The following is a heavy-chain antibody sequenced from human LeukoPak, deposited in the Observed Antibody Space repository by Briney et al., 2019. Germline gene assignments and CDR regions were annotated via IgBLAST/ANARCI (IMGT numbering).Heavy chain of an antibody. CDR1: GGSFSGYY. Sequence: PSETPSLTCAVYGGSFSGYYWSWIRQPPGKGLEWIGEINHSGSTNYNPSLKSRVTISVDTSKNQFSLKLSSVTAADTAVYYCAGSPRGSTAFDIWGQGTMVTVSS. CDR2: INHSGST. V-gene: IGHV4-34*01. J-gene: IGHJ3*02. D-gene: IGHD5-12*01. CDR3: AGSPRGSTAFDI.